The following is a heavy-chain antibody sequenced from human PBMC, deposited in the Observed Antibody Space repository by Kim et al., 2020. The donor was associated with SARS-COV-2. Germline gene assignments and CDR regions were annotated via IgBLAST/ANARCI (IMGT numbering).Heavy chain of an antibody. CDR1: GYTFTSYG. CDR2: ISAYNGNT. CDR3: ARNFEVRRMRSAAAPATPVVYYYYGMDV. D-gene: IGHD2-2*01. V-gene: IGHV1-18*04. J-gene: IGHJ6*02. Sequence: ASVKVSCKASGYTFTSYGISWVRQAPGQGLEWMGWISAYNGNTNYAQKLQGRVTMTTDTSTSTAYMELRSLRSDDTAVYYCARNFEVRRMRSAAAPATPVVYYYYGMDVWGQGTTVTVSS.